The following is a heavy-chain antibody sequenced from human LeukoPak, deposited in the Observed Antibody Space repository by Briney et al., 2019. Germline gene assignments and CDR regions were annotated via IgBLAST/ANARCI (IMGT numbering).Heavy chain of an antibody. Sequence: GGSLRLSCSASGFTVNSNYMSWVRQAPGKGLEWVSLIYSGVTTYYADSLKGRFTISRDNSKNTVYLQMNSLRAEDTAVYYCARGGNTYYYDSGSLAWFDPWGQGTLVTVSS. V-gene: IGHV3-66*01. J-gene: IGHJ5*02. D-gene: IGHD3-10*01. CDR2: IYSGVTT. CDR3: ARGGNTYYYDSGSLAWFDP. CDR1: GFTVNSNY.